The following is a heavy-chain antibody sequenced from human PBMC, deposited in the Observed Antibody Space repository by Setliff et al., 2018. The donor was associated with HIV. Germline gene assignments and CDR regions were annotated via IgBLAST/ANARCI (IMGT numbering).Heavy chain of an antibody. CDR2: ISVYNGNT. J-gene: IGHJ3*02. Sequence: RASVKVSCKASGYTFTSYGVCWVRQAPGQGLEWMGWISVYNGNTNYAQSLQGGVTMTTDTSTTTVYMELRSLRSDDTAFYYCAGARGAGTFDIWGQGTSVTVSS. CDR3: AGARGAGTFDI. D-gene: IGHD6-13*01. V-gene: IGHV1-18*01. CDR1: GYTFTSYG.